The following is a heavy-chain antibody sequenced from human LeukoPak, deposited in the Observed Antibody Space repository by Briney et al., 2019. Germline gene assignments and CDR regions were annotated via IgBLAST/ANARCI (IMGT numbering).Heavy chain of an antibody. Sequence: PGGSLRLSCAASGFTFSSYGMHWVRQAPGKGLEWVAVIWYDGSNKYYADSVKGRFTISRDNSKNTLYLQMNSLRAEDTAGYYCAKGRYYYDSSGYHDYWGQGTLVSVSS. D-gene: IGHD3-22*01. CDR2: IWYDGSNK. V-gene: IGHV3-33*06. CDR3: AKGRYYYDSSGYHDY. CDR1: GFTFSSYG. J-gene: IGHJ4*02.